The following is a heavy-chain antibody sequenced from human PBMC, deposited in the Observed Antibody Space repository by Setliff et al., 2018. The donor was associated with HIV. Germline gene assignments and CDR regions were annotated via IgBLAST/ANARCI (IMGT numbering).Heavy chain of an antibody. Sequence: AGGSLRLSCAASGLIFSSYEMNWVRQAPGKGLEWISFIGGHGNIIHYADSVKGRFTISRDNAKNSVYLQMHSLRVEDTAVYYCAAVPWGHSSLIIDHWGQGTPVTVSS. J-gene: IGHJ4*02. V-gene: IGHV3-48*03. D-gene: IGHD3-16*01. CDR2: IGGHGNII. CDR1: GLIFSSYE. CDR3: AAVPWGHSSLIIDH.